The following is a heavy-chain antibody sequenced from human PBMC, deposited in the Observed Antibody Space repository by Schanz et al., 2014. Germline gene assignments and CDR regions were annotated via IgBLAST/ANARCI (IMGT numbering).Heavy chain of an antibody. D-gene: IGHD6-13*01. V-gene: IGHV3-33*06. Sequence: QVQLVESGGGVVQPGRSLRLSCAASGFTFSSYGMHWVRQAPGKGLEWVAVIWYDGSNKYYADSVKGRFTISSDNSKSTLYLQRSSLRAEDTAVYYCAKSQGSSFDSWGQGTLVTVSS. J-gene: IGHJ4*02. CDR1: GFTFSSYG. CDR2: IWYDGSNK. CDR3: AKSQGSSFDS.